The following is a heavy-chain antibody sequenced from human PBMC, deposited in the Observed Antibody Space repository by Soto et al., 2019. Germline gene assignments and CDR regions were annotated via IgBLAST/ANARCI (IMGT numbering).Heavy chain of an antibody. CDR2: IKSKTDGGTT. CDR3: TTVADIVVVPAALGY. J-gene: IGHJ4*02. Sequence: PGGSLRLSCAASGFTFSNAWMSWVRQAPGKGLEWVGRIKSKTDGGTTDYAAPVKGRFTISRDDSKNTLYLQMNSLKTEDTAVYYCTTVADIVVVPAALGYWGQGTLVTVSS. V-gene: IGHV3-15*01. D-gene: IGHD2-2*01. CDR1: GFTFSNAW.